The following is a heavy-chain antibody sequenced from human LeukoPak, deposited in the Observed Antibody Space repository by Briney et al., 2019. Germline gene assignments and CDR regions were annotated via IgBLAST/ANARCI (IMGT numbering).Heavy chain of an antibody. CDR2: IYPGGSDT. V-gene: IGHV5-51*01. CDR1: GYSFNTYW. Sequence: GESLKISCRGSGYSFNTYWIGWVRQMPGKGLEWMGIIYPGGSDTRYSPSFQGQVTMSADKSINTAYLQWSSLKASDTAMFYCARPLRYCSGGSSYEGFDYWGQGTLVTVSS. D-gene: IGHD2-15*01. CDR3: ARPLRYCSGGSSYEGFDY. J-gene: IGHJ4*02.